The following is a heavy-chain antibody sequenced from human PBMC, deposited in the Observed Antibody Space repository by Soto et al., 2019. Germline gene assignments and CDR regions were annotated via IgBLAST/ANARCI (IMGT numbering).Heavy chain of an antibody. CDR3: ARALGDSSGDAFDI. J-gene: IGHJ3*02. Sequence: PSETLSLTCTVSGGSISSGDYYWSWIRQPPGKGLEWIGYIYYSGSTYYNPSLKSRVTISVDTSKNQFSLKLSSVTAADTAVYYCARALGDSSGDAFDIWGQGTMVTVSS. V-gene: IGHV4-30-4*01. D-gene: IGHD3-22*01. CDR2: IYYSGST. CDR1: GGSISSGDYY.